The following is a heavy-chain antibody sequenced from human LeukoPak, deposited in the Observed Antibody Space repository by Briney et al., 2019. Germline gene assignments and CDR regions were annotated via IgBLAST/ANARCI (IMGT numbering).Heavy chain of an antibody. CDR2: ISYDGSNK. Sequence: PGRSLRLSCAASGFTFSSYGMHWVRQAPGKGLEWVAVISYDGSNKYYADSVKGRFTISRDNSKNTLYLQMNSLRAEDTAVYYCARDKRSTSWKGYCDYWGQGTLVTVSS. J-gene: IGHJ4*02. CDR3: ARDKRSTSWKGYCDY. D-gene: IGHD2-2*01. CDR1: GFTFSSYG. V-gene: IGHV3-30*19.